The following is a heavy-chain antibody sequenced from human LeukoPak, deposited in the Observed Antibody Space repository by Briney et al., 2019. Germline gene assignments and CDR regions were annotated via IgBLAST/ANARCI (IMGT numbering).Heavy chain of an antibody. CDR1: GFSFSTFV. V-gene: IGHV3-48*01. Sequence: GGSLRLSCAASGFSFSTFVMNWVRQAPGKGLEWISYISSSSGTIYYADSVKGRFTISRDNAKNSLYLQMNSLRAEDTAVYYCAKTNVLRFLESPGDAFDIWGQGTMVTVSS. CDR2: ISSSSGTI. CDR3: AKTNVLRFLESPGDAFDI. J-gene: IGHJ3*02. D-gene: IGHD3-3*01.